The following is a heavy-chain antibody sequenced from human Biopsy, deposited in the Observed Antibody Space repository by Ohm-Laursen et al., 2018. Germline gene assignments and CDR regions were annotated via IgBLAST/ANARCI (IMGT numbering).Heavy chain of an antibody. CDR3: ASEMMSEAGGFDY. Sequence: SLRLSCAASGFIFSDYYMSWIRQAPGKGLEWVSNINSVGTIYYADSVRGRFTISRDNAKNTLYLQMNSLRAEDTAVYYCASEMMSEAGGFDYWGQGTLVTVSS. CDR2: INSVGTI. CDR1: GFIFSDYY. D-gene: IGHD3-10*01. J-gene: IGHJ4*02. V-gene: IGHV3-11*04.